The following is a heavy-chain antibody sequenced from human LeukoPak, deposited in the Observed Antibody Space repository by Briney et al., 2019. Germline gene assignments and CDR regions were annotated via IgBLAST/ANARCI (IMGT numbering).Heavy chain of an antibody. D-gene: IGHD4-17*01. V-gene: IGHV3-20*04. J-gene: IGHJ6*02. CDR2: INWNGGST. CDR1: GFTFDDYG. CDR3: ARVRYDYYGMDV. Sequence: GGSLRLSCAASGFTFDDYGMSWVRQAPGKGLEWVSGINWNGGSTGYADSVKGRFTISRDNAKNSLYLQMNSLRAEDTAVYYCARVRYDYYGMDVWGQGTTVTVSS.